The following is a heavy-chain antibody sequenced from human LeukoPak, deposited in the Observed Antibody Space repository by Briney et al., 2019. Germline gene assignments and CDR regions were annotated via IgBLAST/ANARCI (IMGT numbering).Heavy chain of an antibody. CDR3: AKERSGDWPFDY. Sequence: GGSLRLSCAASGFTVSSNYMSWVRQAPGKGLEWVSVIYSGGSTYYADSVRGRFTLSRDNSKNTLYLQMNSLRAEDTAIYYCAKERSGDWPFDYWGQGTLVTVSS. CDR1: GFTVSSNY. CDR2: IYSGGST. D-gene: IGHD2-21*02. J-gene: IGHJ4*02. V-gene: IGHV3-53*01.